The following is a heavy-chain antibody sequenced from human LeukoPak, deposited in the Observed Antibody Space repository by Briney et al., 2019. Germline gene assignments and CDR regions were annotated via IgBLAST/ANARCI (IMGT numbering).Heavy chain of an antibody. CDR3: ARVMVYAIQGSFLDY. J-gene: IGHJ4*02. CDR1: GGSISSSSYY. D-gene: IGHD2-8*01. V-gene: IGHV4-39*01. CDR2: IYYSGST. Sequence: KPSETLSLTCTVSGGSISSSSYYWGWIRQPPGKGLEWIGSIYYSGSTYYNPSLKSRVTISVDTSKNQFSLKLSSVTAADTAVYYCARVMVYAIQGSFLDYWGQGTLVTVSS.